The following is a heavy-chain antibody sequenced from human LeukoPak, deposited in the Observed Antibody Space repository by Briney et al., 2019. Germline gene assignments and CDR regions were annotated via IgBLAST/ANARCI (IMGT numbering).Heavy chain of an antibody. Sequence: SETLSLTXTVSGGSISSYYWSWIRQPPGKGLEWIGYIYYSGSTNYNPSLESRVTISVDTSKNQFSLKLSSVTAADTAVYYCARTLGYDSRSSYYYYYYMDVWGKGTTVTVSS. V-gene: IGHV4-59*01. D-gene: IGHD3-22*01. CDR3: ARTLGYDSRSSYYYYYYMDV. CDR2: IYYSGST. J-gene: IGHJ6*03. CDR1: GGSISSYY.